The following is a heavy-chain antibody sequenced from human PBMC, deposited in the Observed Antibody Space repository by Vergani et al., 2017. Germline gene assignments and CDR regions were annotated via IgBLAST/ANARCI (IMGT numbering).Heavy chain of an antibody. Sequence: QVQLQESGPGLVKPSQTLSLTCTVSGGSISSGGYYWSWIRQHPGKGLGWIGYIYYSGSTCYNPSLKSRVTISVDTSKNQVSLKLSSVTAADTAVYYCARGSPYYYDSSSADAFDIGGQGTMVTVSS. CDR3: ARGSPYYYDSSSADAFDI. V-gene: IGHV4-31*03. D-gene: IGHD3-22*01. CDR1: GGSISSGGYY. CDR2: IYYSGST. J-gene: IGHJ3*02.